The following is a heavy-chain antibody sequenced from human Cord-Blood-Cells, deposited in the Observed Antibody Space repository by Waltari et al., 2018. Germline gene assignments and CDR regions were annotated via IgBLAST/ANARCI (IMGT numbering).Heavy chain of an antibody. D-gene: IGHD2-2*01. CDR2: ISSSTSYI. CDR3: ARDSWSSTSPYYFDY. CDR1: GLTFRSYR. Sequence: EVQLVESGGGLVKPGGSLRFSCAASGLTFRSYRMNWVRQAPGKGLEWVSSISSSTSYIYYADSVKGRFTISRDNAKNSLYLQMNSLRAEDTAVYYCARDSWSSTSPYYFDYWGQGTLVTVSS. J-gene: IGHJ4*02. V-gene: IGHV3-21*01.